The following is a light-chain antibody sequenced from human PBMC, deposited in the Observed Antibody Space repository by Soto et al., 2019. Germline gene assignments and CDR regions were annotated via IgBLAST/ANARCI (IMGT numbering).Light chain of an antibody. J-gene: IGKJ1*01. CDR1: QSVSSN. Sequence: EIVMTQSPATLSVSPGERATLSCRASQSVSSNLAWYQQKPGQAPRLLIYGASSMATGIPDRFSGSGTGTDFTLTISRLEPEDFAVYYCQPYGSSPRTFGQGTKVEIK. CDR3: QPYGSSPRT. CDR2: GAS. V-gene: IGKV3-20*01.